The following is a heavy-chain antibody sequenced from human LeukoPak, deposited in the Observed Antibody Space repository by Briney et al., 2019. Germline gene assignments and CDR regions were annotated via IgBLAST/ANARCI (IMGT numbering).Heavy chain of an antibody. V-gene: IGHV3-74*01. D-gene: IGHD6-13*01. Sequence: GGSLRLSCAASGFTFSDYWMHWVRQAPGKGLVWVSRINIDGSTTSYADSGKGRFTVSRDNAKTPLFLQMNSLRAEATAVYYCGVIAAAGRGPRNWGQGTLVTVSS. J-gene: IGHJ4*02. CDR3: GVIAAAGRGPRN. CDR1: GFTFSDYW. CDR2: INIDGSTT.